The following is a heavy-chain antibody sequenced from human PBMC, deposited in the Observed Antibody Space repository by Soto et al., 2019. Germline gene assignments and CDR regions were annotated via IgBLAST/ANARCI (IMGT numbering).Heavy chain of an antibody. Sequence: SESLSLTFTVSGCSVNRGDYYWTWIRQHPAKCLEWIGYIYYSGSTYYNPSLKSRVTISVDTSKNQFSLKLSSVTAADTAVYYCARDVPSYYYDSSGYYFDYWGQGTLVTVSS. CDR2: IYYSGST. J-gene: IGHJ4*02. D-gene: IGHD3-22*01. V-gene: IGHV4-30-4*01. CDR1: GCSVNRGDYY. CDR3: ARDVPSYYYDSSGYYFDY.